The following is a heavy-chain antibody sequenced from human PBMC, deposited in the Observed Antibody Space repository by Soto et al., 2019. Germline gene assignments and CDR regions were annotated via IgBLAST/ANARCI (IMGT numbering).Heavy chain of an antibody. CDR1: GYTFTSYA. CDR2: INAGNGNT. J-gene: IGHJ6*02. Sequence: QVQLVQSGAEVKKPGASVKVSCKASGYTFTSYAMNWVRQAPGQRLEWMGWINAGNGNTKYSQKFQGRVTITRDTSASTAYMELSSLRSEDTAVYYCARWIAARYYYYGMDVWGQGTTVTVSS. V-gene: IGHV1-3*01. D-gene: IGHD6-6*01. CDR3: ARWIAARYYYYGMDV.